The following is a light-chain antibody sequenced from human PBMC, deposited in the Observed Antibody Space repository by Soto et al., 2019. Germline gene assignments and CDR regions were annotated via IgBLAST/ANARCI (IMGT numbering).Light chain of an antibody. V-gene: IGKV1-5*03. J-gene: IGKJ1*01. CDR3: HHYNSYSPEWT. Sequence: DIQMTQSPSALSASVGDRVTITCRASQSIGAWLAWYQQKPGKAPKLLIYKASTLESGVPSRFRGSGSGTEFTLTVKRLQSEDFATYYCHHYNSYSPEWTLCQGTKVEIK. CDR2: KAS. CDR1: QSIGAW.